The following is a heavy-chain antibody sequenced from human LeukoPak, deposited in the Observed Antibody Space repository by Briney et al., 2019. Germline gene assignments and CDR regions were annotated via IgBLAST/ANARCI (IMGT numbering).Heavy chain of an antibody. CDR1: GYSFTSYW. CDR3: ARRTYYYDSSGYGDFDY. Sequence: GESLKISCKGSGYSFTSYWIGWVRQMPGKGLEWMGIIYPGDSDTRYSPSFQGQVTISADKSISTAYLQWSSLKASGTAMYYCARRTYYYDSSGYGDFDYWGQGTLVTVSS. D-gene: IGHD3-22*01. V-gene: IGHV5-51*01. J-gene: IGHJ4*02. CDR2: IYPGDSDT.